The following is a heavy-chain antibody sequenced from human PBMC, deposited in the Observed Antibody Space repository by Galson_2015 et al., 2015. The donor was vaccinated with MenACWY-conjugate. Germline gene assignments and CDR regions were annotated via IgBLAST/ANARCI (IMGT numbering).Heavy chain of an antibody. V-gene: IGHV5-51*03. CDR1: AYTFTNYW. CDR2: IWPGDSDT. D-gene: IGHD3-10*01. CDR3: ARRNYDSGSYYFDH. Sequence: QSGAEVKKPGESLKISCKASAYTFTNYWIGWVRQMPGKGLEWMGIIWPGDSDTRYSPSFQGQVTISADKSISTAYLQWSSLKASDTAMYYCARRNYDSGSYYFDHWGQGTLVTVSS. J-gene: IGHJ4*02.